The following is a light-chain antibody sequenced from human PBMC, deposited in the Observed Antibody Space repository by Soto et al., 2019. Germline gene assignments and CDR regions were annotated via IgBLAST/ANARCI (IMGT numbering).Light chain of an antibody. CDR3: QQYHNWPPYT. CDR1: QSVRSN. Sequence: EIVMTQSPATLSVSPGERATLSCRASQSVRSNLAWYQQKPGQAPRLLIYGASTRATGIPARFSGSGSGTEFTLTISSLQSEDFAVYYCQQYHNWPPYTFGQGTKVDIK. V-gene: IGKV3-15*01. CDR2: GAS. J-gene: IGKJ2*01.